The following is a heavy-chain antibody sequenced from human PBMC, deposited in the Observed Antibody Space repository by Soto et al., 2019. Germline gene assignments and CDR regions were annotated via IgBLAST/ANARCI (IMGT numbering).Heavy chain of an antibody. CDR3: ARFVVPASRHTDFDF. D-gene: IGHD2-21*02. V-gene: IGHV4-39*01. Sequence: SETLSLTCPVSRGSFSTSDYYWGRVRQPPGQWLEWIGHSYYSMYTYYSPSLKSRVTISVDTSKIQISLKLNCVTAADTSVYFCARFVVPASRHTDFDFWGPGILVTVSA. CDR1: RGSFSTSDYY. J-gene: IGHJ4*02. CDR2: SYYSMYT.